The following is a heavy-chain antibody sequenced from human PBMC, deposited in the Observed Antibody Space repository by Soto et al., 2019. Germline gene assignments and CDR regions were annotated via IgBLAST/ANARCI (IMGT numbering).Heavy chain of an antibody. CDR1: GYSFTSYG. Sequence: ASVKVSCKASGYSFTSYGISWVRQAPGQGPEWMGWISGHNGNTNHPQSLQGRVTMTTDTSRNTAYMELRSLRSDDTAVYYCARHRFNYYDDTVYYYFDCWGQGTLVTV. D-gene: IGHD3-22*01. J-gene: IGHJ4*02. V-gene: IGHV1-18*04. CDR3: ARHRFNYYDDTVYYYFDC. CDR2: ISGHNGNT.